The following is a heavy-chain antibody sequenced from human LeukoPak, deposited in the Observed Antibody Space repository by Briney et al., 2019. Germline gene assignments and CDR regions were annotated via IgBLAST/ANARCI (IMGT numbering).Heavy chain of an antibody. D-gene: IGHD2-15*01. CDR2: ISSSGGTI. CDR1: GFTFNTYS. J-gene: IGHJ6*02. Sequence: GGSLRLSCAASGFTFNTYSMNWVRQAPGKGLEWVSYISSSGGTIYYADSVKGRFTISRDNAKKSLSLQVSSLTDEDTAVYYCARAGFGSYGLGVWGQGTTVTVSS. CDR3: ARAGFGSYGLGV. V-gene: IGHV3-48*02.